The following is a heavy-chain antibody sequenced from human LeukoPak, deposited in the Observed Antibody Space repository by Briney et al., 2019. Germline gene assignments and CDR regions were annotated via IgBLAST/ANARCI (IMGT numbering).Heavy chain of an antibody. CDR1: GGTFSSYA. V-gene: IGHV1-69*04. CDR2: IIPILGIA. Sequence: SVKVSCKASGGTFSSYAISWVRQAPGQGLEWMGRIIPILGIANYAQKFQGRVTITADKSTSTAYMELSSLRSEDTAVYYCARDEGYSYGYNWFDPWGQGTLATVSS. D-gene: IGHD5-18*01. CDR3: ARDEGYSYGYNWFDP. J-gene: IGHJ5*02.